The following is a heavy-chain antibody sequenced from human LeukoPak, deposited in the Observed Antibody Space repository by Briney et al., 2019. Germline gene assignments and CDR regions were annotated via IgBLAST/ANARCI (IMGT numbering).Heavy chain of an antibody. J-gene: IGHJ4*02. D-gene: IGHD6-13*01. Sequence: ASVKVSCKVSGYTLTELSMYWVRQAPGKGLEWMGGFDPEDGETIYAQKFQGRVTMTEDTSTDTAYMELSSLRSEDTAVYYCATGVAAYYYFDYWGQGTLVTVSS. V-gene: IGHV1-24*01. CDR1: GYTLTELS. CDR2: FDPEDGET. CDR3: ATGVAAYYYFDY.